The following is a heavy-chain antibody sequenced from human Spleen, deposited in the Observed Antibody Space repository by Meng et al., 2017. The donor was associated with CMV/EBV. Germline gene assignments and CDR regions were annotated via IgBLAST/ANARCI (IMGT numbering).Heavy chain of an antibody. J-gene: IGHJ4*02. CDR2: ISSNGGST. V-gene: IGHV3-64*01. Sequence: EVQLVESXGGLVQPGXSLRLSCAASGFTFSSYAMHWVRQAPGKGLEYVSAISSNGGSTYYANSVKGRFTISRDNSKNTLYLQMNSLRAEDTAVYYCARDERGVDYWGQGTLVTVSS. CDR3: ARDERGVDY. CDR1: GFTFSSYA.